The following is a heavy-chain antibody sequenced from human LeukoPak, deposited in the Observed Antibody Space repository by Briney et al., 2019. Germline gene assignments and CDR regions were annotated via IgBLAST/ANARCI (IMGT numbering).Heavy chain of an antibody. J-gene: IGHJ6*03. CDR3: ARGVPAATRYYYFYYYMDV. D-gene: IGHD2-2*01. CDR2: INPSGGST. Sequence: ASVKVSCKASGYTFTSYYMHWVRQAPGQGLEWMGIINPSGGSTSYAQKFQGRVTMTRDTSTSTVYMGLSSLRSEDTAVYYCARGVPAATRYYYFYYYMDVWGKGTTVTVSS. CDR1: GYTFTSYY. V-gene: IGHV1-46*01.